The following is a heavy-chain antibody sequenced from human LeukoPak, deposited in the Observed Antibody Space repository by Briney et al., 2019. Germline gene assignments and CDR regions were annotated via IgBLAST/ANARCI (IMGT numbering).Heavy chain of an antibody. D-gene: IGHD5-18*01. Sequence: PGGSLRLSCAASGFTFSSYAMHWVRQAPGKGLEWVAVISYDGSNKYYADSVKGRFTISRDNSKNTLYLQMNSLRAEDTAVYYCARDPSVYSYGYVVVDYWGQGALVTVAS. V-gene: IGHV3-30*04. CDR3: ARDPSVYSYGYVVVDY. CDR2: ISYDGSNK. J-gene: IGHJ4*02. CDR1: GFTFSSYA.